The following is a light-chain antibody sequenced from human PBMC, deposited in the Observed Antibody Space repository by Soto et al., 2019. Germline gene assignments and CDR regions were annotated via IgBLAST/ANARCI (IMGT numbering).Light chain of an antibody. CDR3: CSYAGIDSVV. Sequence: QSALTQPRSVSESPGQSVTISCTGSSSDVGGYNYVYWYQQHPGKAPKLMIYDVSKRPSGVPDRFSGSKSGNRASLTISGLLAEYEADYYCCSYAGIDSVVFGGGTKLTVL. CDR1: SSDVGGYNY. V-gene: IGLV2-11*01. J-gene: IGLJ2*01. CDR2: DVS.